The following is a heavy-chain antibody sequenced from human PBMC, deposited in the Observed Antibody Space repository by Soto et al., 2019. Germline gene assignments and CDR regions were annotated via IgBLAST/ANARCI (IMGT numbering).Heavy chain of an antibody. Sequence: SETLSLTCAVYGGSFSGYYWSWIRQPPGKGLEWIGEINHSGSTNYNPSLKSRVTISVDTSKNQFSLKLSSVTAADTAVYYCARGPGGGDLTDYWGQGTLVTVSS. CDR2: INHSGST. D-gene: IGHD2-21*02. V-gene: IGHV4-34*01. CDR3: ARGPGGGDLTDY. J-gene: IGHJ4*02. CDR1: GGSFSGYY.